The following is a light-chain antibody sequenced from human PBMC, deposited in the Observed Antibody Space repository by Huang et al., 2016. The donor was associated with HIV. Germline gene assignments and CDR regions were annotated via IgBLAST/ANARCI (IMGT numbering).Light chain of an antibody. Sequence: EIVLTQSPGTLSLSPGERATLSCRASQSVRSSYLAWYQQKPGQAPRLLIYGASSRATGIPDRFSGSGSGTDFTLTISRLEPEDFAVYYCQQYGNSPPDTFGQGTKLEIK. CDR3: QQYGNSPPDT. CDR2: GAS. CDR1: QSVRSSY. J-gene: IGKJ2*01. V-gene: IGKV3-20*01.